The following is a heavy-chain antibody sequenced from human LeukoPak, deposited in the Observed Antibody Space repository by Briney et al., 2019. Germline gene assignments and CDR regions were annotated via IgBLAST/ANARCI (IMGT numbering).Heavy chain of an antibody. D-gene: IGHD3-3*02. V-gene: IGHV1-69*05. J-gene: IGHJ6*03. CDR2: IIPIYGTP. Sequence: ASVKVSCKASGGTLSGYANSWVRQAPGQGLEWMGGIIPIYGTPHSAQKFQGRVTITTDESTSTAFMDLSSLRSEDTAVYYCARGKLGYYYYHMDAWGKGTTVTVSS. CDR1: GGTLSGYA. CDR3: ARGKLGYYYYHMDA.